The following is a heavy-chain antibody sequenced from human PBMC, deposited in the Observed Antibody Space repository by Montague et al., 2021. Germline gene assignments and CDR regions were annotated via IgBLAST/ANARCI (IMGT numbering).Heavy chain of an antibody. Sequence: CAISGDSVGIIGVARRSDRQSPASGLARLGRTYYRPKWYSDYAPSVRGRLTVNPDASKNEFSLELNYVTPEDTAVYYCVRYSGWFYFDFWGQGTLVTVSS. CDR3: VRYSGWFYFDF. D-gene: IGHD6-19*01. J-gene: IGHJ4*02. CDR2: TYYRPKWYS. V-gene: IGHV6-1*01. CDR1: GDSVGIIGVA.